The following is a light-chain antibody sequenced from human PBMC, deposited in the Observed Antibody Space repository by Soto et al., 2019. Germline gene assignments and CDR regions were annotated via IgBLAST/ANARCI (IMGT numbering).Light chain of an antibody. J-gene: IGKJ2*01. V-gene: IGKV3-15*01. CDR3: QQYNNWPPRT. CDR1: QSVSNH. Sequence: EIVMTQYPVTLSVSPGERDTLSCRASQSVSNHLAWYQQKPGQAPRLLIYGASARAIGIPARFSGSGSGTEFTLTISSLQSEDFSVDYCQQYNNWPPRTFGQGTKLEIK. CDR2: GAS.